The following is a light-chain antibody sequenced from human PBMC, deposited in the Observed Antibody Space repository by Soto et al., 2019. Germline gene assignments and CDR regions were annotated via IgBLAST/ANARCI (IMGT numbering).Light chain of an antibody. J-gene: IGKJ5*01. V-gene: IGKV3-15*01. Sequence: EIVITQSPATLSVSPGETATLSCSASQTVGSSLAWYQHRPGQSPRPLMYGASTRATGIPARFSGSGSGTEFTLTITSLQSEDFAVYYCQQSNKWPLITFGQGARLEIK. CDR3: QQSNKWPLIT. CDR1: QTVGSS. CDR2: GAS.